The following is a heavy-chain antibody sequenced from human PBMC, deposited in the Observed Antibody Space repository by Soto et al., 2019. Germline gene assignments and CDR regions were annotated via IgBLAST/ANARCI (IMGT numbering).Heavy chain of an antibody. CDR2: INPNSGGT. J-gene: IGHJ6*02. CDR1: GYTFTGYY. Sequence: ASVKVSCKASGYTFTGYYMHWVRQAPGQGLEWMGWINPNSGGTNYAQKFQGWVTMTRDTSISTAYMELSRLRSDDTAVYYCASDLGSSRSGLYYYYGMDVWGQGTTVTVSS. V-gene: IGHV1-2*04. CDR3: ASDLGSSRSGLYYYYGMDV. D-gene: IGHD6-6*01.